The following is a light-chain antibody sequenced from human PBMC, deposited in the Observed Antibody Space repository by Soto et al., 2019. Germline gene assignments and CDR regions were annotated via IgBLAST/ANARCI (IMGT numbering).Light chain of an antibody. CDR1: SIDVGGYNY. CDR3: SSYTSSSTLLYV. V-gene: IGLV2-14*01. Sequence: QSALTQPASVSGSPGQSITSSCTGTSIDVGGYNYVSWYQQHPGKAPKLMIYDVSNRPSGVSNRFSGSKSGNTASLTISGLQAEDEADYYCSSYTSSSTLLYVFGTGTKLTVL. CDR2: DVS. J-gene: IGLJ1*01.